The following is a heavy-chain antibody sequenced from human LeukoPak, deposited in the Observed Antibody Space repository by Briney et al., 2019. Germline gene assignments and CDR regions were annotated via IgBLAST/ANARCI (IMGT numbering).Heavy chain of an antibody. D-gene: IGHD2-2*01. CDR3: ARLVVVVPAAFFDY. V-gene: IGHV1-2*06. Sequence: ASVKVSCKVSGYTFTGYYMHWVRQAPGQGLEWMGRINPNSGGTNYAQKFQGRVTMTRDTSISTAYMELSRLRSDDTAVYYCARLVVVVPAAFFDYWGQGTLVTVSS. CDR1: GYTFTGYY. CDR2: INPNSGGT. J-gene: IGHJ4*02.